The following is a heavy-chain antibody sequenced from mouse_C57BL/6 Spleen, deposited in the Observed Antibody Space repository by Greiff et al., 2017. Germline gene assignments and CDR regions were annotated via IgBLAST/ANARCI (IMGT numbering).Heavy chain of an antibody. V-gene: IGHV3-1*01. CDR1: GYSITSGYD. J-gene: IGHJ1*03. CDR2: ISYSGST. CDR3: ARGDYDPFWYFDV. D-gene: IGHD2-4*01. Sequence: VQLKESGPGMVKPSQSLSLTCTVTGYSITSGYDWHWIRHFPGNKLEWMGYISYSGSTNYNPSLKSRISITHDTSKNHFFLKLNSVTTEDTATYYCARGDYDPFWYFDVWGTGTTVTVSS.